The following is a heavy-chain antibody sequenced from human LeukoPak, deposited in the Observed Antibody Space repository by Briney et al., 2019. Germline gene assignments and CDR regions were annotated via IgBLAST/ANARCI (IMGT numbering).Heavy chain of an antibody. CDR3: ARESQGGHFDS. CDR2: VYYSGTT. J-gene: IGHJ4*02. D-gene: IGHD3-10*01. CDR1: GFTFSSYG. Sequence: GSLRLSCAASGFTFSSYGMHWIRQPPGQGREWIGYVYYSGTTNYNPSLKSRLTISVDTSQNQFSLKLASVTAADTAVYYCARESQGGHFDSWGQGILVTVSS. V-gene: IGHV4-59*01.